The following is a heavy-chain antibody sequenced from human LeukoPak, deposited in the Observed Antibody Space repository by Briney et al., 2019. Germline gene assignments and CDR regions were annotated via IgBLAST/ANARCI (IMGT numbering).Heavy chain of an antibody. CDR3: TESEGY. Sequence: PGRSLKLSCAASGFTFTVSAMHWVRQASGKGLEWVGRIRSKANSYAPTYAASVTGRFTISRDDSKNTAYLQMSSLKTEDTAVYYCTESEGYWGQGTLVTVSS. CDR2: IRSKANSYAP. J-gene: IGHJ4*02. CDR1: GFTFTVSA. V-gene: IGHV3-73*01.